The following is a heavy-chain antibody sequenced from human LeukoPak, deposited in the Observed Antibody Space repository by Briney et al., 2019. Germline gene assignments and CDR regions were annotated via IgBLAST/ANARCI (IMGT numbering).Heavy chain of an antibody. D-gene: IGHD3-22*01. Sequence: GASVKVSCKASGYTFTGYYMHWVRQAPGQGLEWMGWINVNTGYTKSAQKFKGRVTMTRDTSITTGYMELSRLKSDDTAVYYCASDEFSDSRGYYAAPLDHWGQGTLVSVSS. CDR3: ASDEFSDSRGYYAAPLDH. V-gene: IGHV1-2*02. CDR1: GYTFTGYY. CDR2: INVNTGYT. J-gene: IGHJ4*02.